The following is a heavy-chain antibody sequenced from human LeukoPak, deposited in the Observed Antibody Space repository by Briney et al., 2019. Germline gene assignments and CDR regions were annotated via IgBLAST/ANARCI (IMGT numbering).Heavy chain of an antibody. CDR1: GYDFTSYA. CDR2: INAGNGNT. V-gene: IGHV1-3*01. D-gene: IGHD3-10*01. Sequence: ASVKVSCKASGYDFTSYAMHWVRQAPGQRLEWMGWINAGNGNTKYSQKFQDRVTVTRDTSTSTAYMELRSLRSDDTAVYYCASQISYGSGPPNGMDVWGQGTTVTVSS. J-gene: IGHJ6*02. CDR3: ASQISYGSGPPNGMDV.